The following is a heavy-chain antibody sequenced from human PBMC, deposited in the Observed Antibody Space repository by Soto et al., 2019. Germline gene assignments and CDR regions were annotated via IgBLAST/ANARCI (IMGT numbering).Heavy chain of an antibody. CDR1: GFTFSVDG. V-gene: IGHV3-64*02. Sequence: EVQLVESGEGLVQPGGSLRLSCAASGFTFSVDGMHWVRQAPGKGLEYVSAISSNGGSTYYVDSVKGRFTISRDNSRNTLYLPMGILRAEDTAVYYCARVFYASSAHYYDYWGQGALVTVSS. D-gene: IGHD3-22*01. CDR2: ISSNGGST. J-gene: IGHJ4*02. CDR3: ARVFYASSAHYYDY.